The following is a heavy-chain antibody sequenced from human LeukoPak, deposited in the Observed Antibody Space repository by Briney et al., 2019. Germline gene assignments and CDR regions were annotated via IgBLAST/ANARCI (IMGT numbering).Heavy chain of an antibody. V-gene: IGHV3-21*01. CDR1: GFTFSSYS. D-gene: IGHD3-10*01. Sequence: GGSLRLSCAASGFTFSSYSMNWVRQAPGKGLEWVSSISSSSSYIYYAGSVKGRFTISRDNAKNSLYLQMNSLRAEDTAVYYCARPGGWGQGTLVIVSS. J-gene: IGHJ4*02. CDR2: ISSSSSYI. CDR3: ARPGG.